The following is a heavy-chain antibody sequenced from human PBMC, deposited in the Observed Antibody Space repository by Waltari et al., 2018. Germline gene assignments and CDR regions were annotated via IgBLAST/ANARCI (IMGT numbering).Heavy chain of an antibody. CDR3: ARPRRYCTGGTCYSNWLDP. CDR2: LDPKSGGT. Sequence: QVQLVQSGAEVKKPGASVKVSCKASGYTFTGYYINWVRQAPGQGLAWMGWLDPKSGGTHFSQKFQDRVTMTRDTSIRTAYMELSRLKSDDTAVYYCARPRRYCTGGTCYSNWLDPWGQGTLVTVSS. V-gene: IGHV1-2*02. J-gene: IGHJ5*02. CDR1: GYTFTGYY. D-gene: IGHD2-15*01.